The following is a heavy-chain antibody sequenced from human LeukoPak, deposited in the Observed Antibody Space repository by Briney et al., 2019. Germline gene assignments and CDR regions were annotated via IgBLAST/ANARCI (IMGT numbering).Heavy chain of an antibody. CDR3: AKGFRYSYAYTYWYFDL. CDR1: GFTFSNYG. CDR2: ISGNGVRT. Sequence: GGSLRLSCAASGFTFSNYGMSWVRQAPGKGLEWVSAISGNGVRTYYADSLKGRFTISRDNSKNTLHLQMNSLRAEDTAVYCCAKGFRYSYAYTYWYFDLWGRGTLVTVSP. J-gene: IGHJ2*01. V-gene: IGHV3-23*01. D-gene: IGHD5-18*01.